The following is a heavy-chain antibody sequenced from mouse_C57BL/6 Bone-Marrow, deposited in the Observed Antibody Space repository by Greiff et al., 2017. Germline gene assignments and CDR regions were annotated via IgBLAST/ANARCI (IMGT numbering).Heavy chain of an antibody. V-gene: IGHV14-4*01. Sequence: EVQLQQSGAELVRPGASVKLSCTASGFNIKDDYIHWVKQRPEQGLEWIGWIDPENGETEYASKFQGKATITSDTSYNTAYLQLSSLTSEDTAVYYCSSFDGNYFDFWGQGTPLTVAS. J-gene: IGHJ2*01. D-gene: IGHD2-3*01. CDR1: GFNIKDDY. CDR2: IDPENGET. CDR3: SSFDGNYFDF.